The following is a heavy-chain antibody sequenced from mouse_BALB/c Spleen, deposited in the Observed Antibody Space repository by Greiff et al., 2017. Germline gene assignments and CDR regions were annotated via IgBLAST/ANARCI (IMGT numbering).Heavy chain of an antibody. J-gene: IGHJ2*01. CDR2: ISYSGST. V-gene: IGHV3-2*02. CDR1: GYSITSDYA. CDR3: ARLRTMITGGYFDY. Sequence: EVMLVESGPGLVKPSQSLSLTCTVTGYSITSDYAWNWIRQFPGNKLEWMGYISYSGSTSYNPSLKSRISITRDTSKNQFFLQLNSVTTEDTATYYCARLRTMITGGYFDYWGQGTTLTVSS. D-gene: IGHD2-4*01.